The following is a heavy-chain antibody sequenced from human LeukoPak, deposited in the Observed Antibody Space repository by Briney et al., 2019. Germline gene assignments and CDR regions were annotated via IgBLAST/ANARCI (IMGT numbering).Heavy chain of an antibody. CDR3: AKDIAASGLPRIFDF. D-gene: IGHD6-13*01. J-gene: IGHJ4*02. CDR1: GFTFINYV. V-gene: IGHV3-23*01. CDR2: VSGSGGRGAT. Sequence: GGSLRLSCEASGFTFINYVMSWVRQVPGKGPEWVSSVSGSGGRGATYYRDSVKGRFTISRDNSKNTVFLQMNGLSADDTAVYYCAKDIAASGLPRIFDFWGQGILVTVSS.